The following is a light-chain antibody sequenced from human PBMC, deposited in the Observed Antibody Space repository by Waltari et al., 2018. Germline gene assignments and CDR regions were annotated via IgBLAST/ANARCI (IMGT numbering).Light chain of an antibody. CDR1: QSVLYSSNNNNY. J-gene: IGKJ2*01. CDR3: QQYYSTPNT. Sequence: DIVMTTSPDSLTVSLGERVSINCKSSQSVLYSSNNNNYLAWYQQKPGQPPKLLIYWASTRESGVPDRFSGSGSGTDFTLTISSMQAEDVAVYYCQQYYSTPNTFGQGTKLEIK. CDR2: WAS. V-gene: IGKV4-1*01.